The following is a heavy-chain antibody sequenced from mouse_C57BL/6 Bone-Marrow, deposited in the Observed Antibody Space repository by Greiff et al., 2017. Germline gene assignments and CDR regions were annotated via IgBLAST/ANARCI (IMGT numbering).Heavy chain of an antibody. Sequence: VQLQQSGAELVRPGASVKLSCTASGFTFKDDDMSWVQQTPEQGLEWIGRIDPENGYTYYASKFQGPATITADTSSNTAYLQLSSLTSEDTAVYYCATYNGYYAVDYWGQGTSVTVSA. CDR3: ATYNGYYAVDY. CDR2: IDPENGYT. CDR1: GFTFKDDD. J-gene: IGHJ4*01. D-gene: IGHD1-3*01. V-gene: IGHV14-4*01.